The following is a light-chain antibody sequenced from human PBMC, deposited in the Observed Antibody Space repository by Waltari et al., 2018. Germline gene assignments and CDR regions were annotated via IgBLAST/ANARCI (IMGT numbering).Light chain of an antibody. CDR2: GAS. V-gene: IGKV3-20*01. J-gene: IGKJ1*01. CDR3: QHYVRLPAT. CDR1: QSVSRA. Sequence: EIVLTQSPGSLSSSPGERVTLSCRASQSVSRALAGYQQKPGQAPRVLIFGASNRATGMPDRFSGSGSETDFSLTISRLEPEDFAVYYCQHYVRLPATFGRGTKVEIK.